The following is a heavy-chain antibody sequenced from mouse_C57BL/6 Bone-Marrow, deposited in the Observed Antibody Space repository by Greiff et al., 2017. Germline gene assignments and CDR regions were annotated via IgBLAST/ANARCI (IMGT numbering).Heavy chain of an antibody. CDR2: ISDGGSYT. Sequence: EVQVVESGGGLVKPGGSLKLSCAASGFTFSSYAMSWVRQTPEKRLEWVATISDGGSYTYYPDNVKGRFTISRDNAKNNLYLQMSDLKSEDTAMYYCARGEAYDYDVSYWGQGTLVTVSA. J-gene: IGHJ3*01. CDR1: GFTFSSYA. CDR3: ARGEAYDYDVSY. D-gene: IGHD2-4*01. V-gene: IGHV5-4*01.